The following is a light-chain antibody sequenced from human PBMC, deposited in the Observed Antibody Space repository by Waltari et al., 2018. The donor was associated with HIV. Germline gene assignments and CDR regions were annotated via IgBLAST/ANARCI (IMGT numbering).Light chain of an antibody. J-gene: IGLJ3*02. Sequence: QSALTQPASVSGSPGQSITISCTGTSSDVGGYNYVSWYQQHPGKAPKLMIFEVSNRREGVCKRFSGSKDVNTAALTIAGLQAEDEADYYCSSYTTRSTPDPNWVFGGGTKLTVL. CDR3: SSYTTRSTPDPNWV. V-gene: IGLV2-14*01. CDR1: SSDVGGYNY. CDR2: EVS.